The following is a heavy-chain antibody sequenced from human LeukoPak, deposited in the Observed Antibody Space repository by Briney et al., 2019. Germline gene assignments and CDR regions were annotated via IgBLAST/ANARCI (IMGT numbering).Heavy chain of an antibody. J-gene: IGHJ4*02. D-gene: IGHD3/OR15-3a*01. CDR3: ARSGDSTNYYSWPFDY. CDR1: GFTFSSYG. Sequence: GRSLRLSCAASGFTFSSYGMHWVRQAPGKGLEWVAVISYDGSNKYYADSVKGRFTISRDDSKNTVYLQMYSLRADDTGVYYCARSGDSTNYYSWPFDYWGQGTLVTVSS. V-gene: IGHV3-30*03. CDR2: ISYDGSNK.